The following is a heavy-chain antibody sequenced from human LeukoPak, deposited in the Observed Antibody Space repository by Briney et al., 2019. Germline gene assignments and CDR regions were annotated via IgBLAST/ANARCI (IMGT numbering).Heavy chain of an antibody. CDR1: GGSVSSGDYY. J-gene: IGHJ3*02. V-gene: IGHV4-30-4*01. CDR2: IYYSGNT. CDR3: ARGNDFWSGYSDAFDI. D-gene: IGHD3-3*01. Sequence: SETLSLTCTVSGGSVSSGDYYWSWIRQPPGKGLEWIGYIYYSGNTYYNPSLKSRLTISLDTSKNQFSLKLSSVTAADTAVYYCARGNDFWSGYSDAFDIWGQGTMVTVSS.